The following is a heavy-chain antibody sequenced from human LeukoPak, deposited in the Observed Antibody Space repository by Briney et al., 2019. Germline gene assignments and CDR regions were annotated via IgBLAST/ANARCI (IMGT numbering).Heavy chain of an antibody. CDR1: GFAFSSYA. Sequence: PGGSLRLSCAASGFAFSSYAMSWVRQAPGKGLEWVSSLSGSGDRTYYADSVKGRFTISRDNSKKTLYLQMNSLRAEDTAVYYCAKVPSYFYGSGSSLDYWGEGTLVTVSS. CDR2: LSGSGDRT. CDR3: AKVPSYFYGSGSSLDY. V-gene: IGHV3-23*01. D-gene: IGHD3-10*01. J-gene: IGHJ4*02.